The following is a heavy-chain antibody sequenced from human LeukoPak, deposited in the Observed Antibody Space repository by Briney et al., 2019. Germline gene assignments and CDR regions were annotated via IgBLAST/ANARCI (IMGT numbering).Heavy chain of an antibody. V-gene: IGHV3-30*18. CDR1: GFTFSGYG. Sequence: GRSLRLSCAASGFTFSGYGMHWVRQAPGKGLEWVAVISYDGSNKYYADSVKGRFTISRDNSKNTLYLQMNSLRAEDTAVYYCAKASAGRDNIWGQGTMVTVSP. CDR2: ISYDGSNK. J-gene: IGHJ3*02. CDR3: AKASAGRDNI. D-gene: IGHD3-10*01.